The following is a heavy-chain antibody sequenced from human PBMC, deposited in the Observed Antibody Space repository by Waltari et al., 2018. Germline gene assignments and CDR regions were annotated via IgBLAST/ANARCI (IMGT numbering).Heavy chain of an antibody. D-gene: IGHD2-8*01. V-gene: IGHV3-21*01. Sequence: EVQLVESGGGLVKPGASLRLSCAASGLSFGPYTMNWSRQAPGKGLEWVSSISSGSTYRYYADSVKGRFTIFRDNAKNSLYLQMNSLRAEETAVYYCARDLGVLDLDLWGRGTLVAVSS. CDR2: ISSGSTYR. CDR1: GLSFGPYT. CDR3: ARDLGVLDLDL. J-gene: IGHJ2*01.